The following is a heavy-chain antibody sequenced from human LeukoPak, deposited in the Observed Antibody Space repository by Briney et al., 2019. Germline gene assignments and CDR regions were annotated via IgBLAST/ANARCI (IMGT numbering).Heavy chain of an antibody. D-gene: IGHD3-10*01. J-gene: IGHJ4*02. CDR1: GGSFSGYY. V-gene: IGHV4-34*01. CDR3: ARVRLWFGELY. CDR2: IYYSGST. Sequence: PSETLSLTCAVYGGSFSGYYWSWIRQPPGKGLEWIGSIYYSGSTYYNPSLKSRVTISVDTSKNQFSLKLSSVTAADTAVYYCARVRLWFGELYWGQGTLVTVSS.